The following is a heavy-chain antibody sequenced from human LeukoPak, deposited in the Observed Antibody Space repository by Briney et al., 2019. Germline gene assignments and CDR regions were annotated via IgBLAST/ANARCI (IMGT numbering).Heavy chain of an antibody. CDR1: GYTFTGYY. D-gene: IGHD2-15*01. Sequence: ASVKVSCKAYGYTFTGYYVLWVRQAPGQGLEWMGWINPNSGGTHSAQKFQGRATMTRDTSISTAYMELSRLTSDDTAVYYCARWVGYSNWFDPWGQGTLVTVSS. V-gene: IGHV1-2*02. CDR2: INPNSGGT. J-gene: IGHJ5*02. CDR3: ARWVGYSNWFDP.